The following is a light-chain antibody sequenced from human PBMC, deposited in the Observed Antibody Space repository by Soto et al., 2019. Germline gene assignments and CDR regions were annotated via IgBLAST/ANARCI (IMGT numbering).Light chain of an antibody. CDR3: QLYGSSPRT. CDR1: QSVSSSY. J-gene: IGKJ1*01. Sequence: EIVLTQSPGTLSLSPGERATLSCRASQSVSSSYLAWYQQKPGQAPRLLIYGASSRATGIPDRFSGSGSGTDFTLIISRLEPEDFAVYYCQLYGSSPRTFGQGTKV. V-gene: IGKV3-20*01. CDR2: GAS.